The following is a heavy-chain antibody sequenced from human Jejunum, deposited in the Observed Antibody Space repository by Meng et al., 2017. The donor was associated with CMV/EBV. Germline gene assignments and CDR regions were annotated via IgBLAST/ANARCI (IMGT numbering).Heavy chain of an antibody. J-gene: IGHJ1*01. CDR2: IKSKTDGGTI. CDR1: GFTFSNAY. Sequence: SLRLSCAASGFTFSNAYMTWVRQAPRKGLEWVGRIKSKTDGGTIDYAAPVRGRFTISRDDSKNTLYLQMNSLKTDDTAVYYCLNRWDNWGQGTLVTVSS. CDR3: LNRWDN. V-gene: IGHV3-15*01. D-gene: IGHD1-26*01.